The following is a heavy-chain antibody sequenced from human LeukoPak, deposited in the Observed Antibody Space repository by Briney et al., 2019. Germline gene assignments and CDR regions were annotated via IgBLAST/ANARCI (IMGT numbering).Heavy chain of an antibody. CDR1: GFTFSSFW. CDR3: ARDPAAWDY. CDR2: IQDDGSEQ. J-gene: IGHJ4*02. Sequence: PGGSLRLSCAASGFTFSSFWMSWVRQAPGKGLEWVANIQDDGSEQYYVDSVKGRFTISRDNAKNSLYLQMNGLRVEDTAVYYCARDPAAWDYWGQGILVTVSS. V-gene: IGHV3-7*01. D-gene: IGHD6-13*01.